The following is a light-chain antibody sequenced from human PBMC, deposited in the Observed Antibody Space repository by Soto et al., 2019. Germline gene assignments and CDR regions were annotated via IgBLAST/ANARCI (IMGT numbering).Light chain of an antibody. J-gene: IGLJ1*01. CDR3: SSYTSSSTFV. CDR1: SSDVGSYNR. CDR2: EVS. V-gene: IGLV2-18*02. Sequence: QSVLTQPPSVSGSPGQSVTISCTGTSSDVGSYNRVSWYQQPPGTAPKLMIYEVSNRPSGVPDRFSGSKSGNTASLTISGPQAEDEADYYCSSYTSSSTFVFGTGT.